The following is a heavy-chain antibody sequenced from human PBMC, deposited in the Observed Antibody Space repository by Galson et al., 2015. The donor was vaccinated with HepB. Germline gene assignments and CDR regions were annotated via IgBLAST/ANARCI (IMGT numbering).Heavy chain of an antibody. Sequence: SLRLSCAASGFTFSNAWMSWVRQAPGKGLEWVGRIKSKTDGGTTDYAAPVKGRFTISRDDSKNTLYLQMNSLKTEDTAVYYCTTDRHLYYYDSSGYRFDYWGQGTLVTVSS. CDR2: IKSKTDGGTT. D-gene: IGHD3-22*01. J-gene: IGHJ4*02. CDR3: TTDRHLYYYDSSGYRFDY. CDR1: GFTFSNAW. V-gene: IGHV3-15*01.